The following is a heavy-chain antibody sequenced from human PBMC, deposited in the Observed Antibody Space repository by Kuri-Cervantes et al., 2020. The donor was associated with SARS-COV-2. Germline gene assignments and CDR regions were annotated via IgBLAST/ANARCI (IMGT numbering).Heavy chain of an antibody. J-gene: IGHJ6*02. CDR2: INPSGGGT. CDR1: GYTFTTYY. V-gene: IGHV1-46*01. Sequence: ASVKVSCKASGYTFTTYYIHWARQAPGQGLEWMGIINPSGGGTSYAQKFQGRVAVTRDTPTSTVYMELSSLRSEDTAVYYCTRDPTTVTTGIGMDVWGQGTTVTVSS. D-gene: IGHD4-17*01. CDR3: TRDPTTVTTGIGMDV.